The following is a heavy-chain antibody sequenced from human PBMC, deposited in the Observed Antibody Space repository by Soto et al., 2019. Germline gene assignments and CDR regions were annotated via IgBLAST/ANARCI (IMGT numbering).Heavy chain of an antibody. D-gene: IGHD4-17*01. CDR2: IIPIFDTA. Sequence: ASVKVSCKASGGTFTSYAISWVRRAPGQGLEWMGGIIPIFDTAHYAQKLQGRVTITADKSTSTAYMELSSLRSDDTAIYYCARSLVNTPKGYYYFGMDVWGQGTTVTVSS. V-gene: IGHV1-69*06. CDR1: GGTFTSYA. CDR3: ARSLVNTPKGYYYFGMDV. J-gene: IGHJ6*02.